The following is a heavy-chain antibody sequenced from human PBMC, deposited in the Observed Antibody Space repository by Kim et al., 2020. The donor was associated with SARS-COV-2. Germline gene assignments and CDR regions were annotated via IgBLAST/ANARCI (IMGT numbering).Heavy chain of an antibody. V-gene: IGHV3-21*01. CDR2: ISSSSSYI. CDR3: ASPGHYCSSTSCYSYYYCGMDV. D-gene: IGHD2-2*02. Sequence: GGSLRLSCAASGFTFSSYSMNWVRQAPGKGLEWVSSISSSSSYIYYADSVKGRFTISRDNAKNSLYLQMNSLRAEDTAVYYCASPGHYCSSTSCYSYYYCGMDVWGQGTTVTVSS. J-gene: IGHJ6*02. CDR1: GFTFSSYS.